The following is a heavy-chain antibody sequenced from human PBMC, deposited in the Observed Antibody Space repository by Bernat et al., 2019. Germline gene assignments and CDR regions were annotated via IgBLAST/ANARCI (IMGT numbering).Heavy chain of an antibody. V-gene: IGHV1-3*01. J-gene: IGHJ4*02. CDR3: ARDSYYYDIWGGYYHFIDY. CDR2: INAGNGNT. CDR1: GYTFTSYA. D-gene: IGHD3-3*01. Sequence: QVQLVQSGAEVKKPGASVKVSCKASGYTFTSYAMHWVRQAPGQRLEWMGWINAGNGNTKYSQKFQGRVTSTRERSASTGYMELSSLRSEVTAVEYCARDSYYYDIWGGYYHFIDYWGQGTLVTVSS.